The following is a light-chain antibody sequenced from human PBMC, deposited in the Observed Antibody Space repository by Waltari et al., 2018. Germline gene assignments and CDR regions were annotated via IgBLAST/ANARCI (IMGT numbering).Light chain of an antibody. CDR3: QQYNTYSS. CDR2: KAS. V-gene: IGKV1-5*03. Sequence: DIQMTQSPSSLSASVGDRVTITCRASQSISDWLAWYQQKPGKAPILLIYKASILKSGVPSRFGGSGSGTQFTLTISSLQPGDFATYYCQQYNTYSSFGQGTKLEIE. J-gene: IGKJ2*01. CDR1: QSISDW.